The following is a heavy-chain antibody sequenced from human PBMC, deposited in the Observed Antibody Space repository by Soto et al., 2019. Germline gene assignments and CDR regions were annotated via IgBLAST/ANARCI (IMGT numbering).Heavy chain of an antibody. J-gene: IGHJ3*02. CDR2: KSSSGRTI. CDR1: GFTLSDYY. V-gene: IGHV3-11*01. CDR3: VCWNYGLNAFDI. Sequence: AGGSLRLSCAASGFTLSDYYMSWIRQAPGKGLEWISYKSSSGRTIYYAESAKGRFTISRDNAKNSLYLQLNSLRAEDTAVYYCVCWNYGLNAFDIWGQGTMVTVSS. D-gene: IGHD1-7*01.